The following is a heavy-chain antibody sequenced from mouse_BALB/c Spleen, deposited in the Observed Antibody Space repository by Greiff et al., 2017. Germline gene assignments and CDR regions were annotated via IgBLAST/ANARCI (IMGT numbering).Heavy chain of an antibody. CDR1: GYSITSAYA. CDR2: ISYSGST. J-gene: IGHJ3*01. CDR3: ARNDYDVDWFAY. D-gene: IGHD2-4*01. V-gene: IGHV3-2*02. Sequence: EVQLQQSGPGLVKPSQSLSLTCPVTGYSITSAYAWNWIRQFPGNKLEWMGYISYSGSTSYNPSLKSRISITRDTSKNQFFLQLNSVTTEDTATYYCARNDYDVDWFAYWGQGTLVTVSA.